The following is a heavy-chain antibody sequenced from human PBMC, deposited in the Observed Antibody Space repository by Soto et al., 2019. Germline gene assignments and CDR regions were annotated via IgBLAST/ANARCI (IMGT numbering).Heavy chain of an antibody. V-gene: IGHV3-23*01. CDR2: VSGSGGST. J-gene: IGHJ4*02. Sequence: GGSLRLSCAASGFTFSSYTMSWVRQAPGKGLEWISAVSGSGGSTYYADSVKGRFTISRDNSKNTVSLLLNSLRADDTAVYYCAKEGSPPFFQRWDQGTRVTVSS. CDR3: AKEGSPPFFQR. D-gene: IGHD3-10*01. CDR1: GFTFSSYT.